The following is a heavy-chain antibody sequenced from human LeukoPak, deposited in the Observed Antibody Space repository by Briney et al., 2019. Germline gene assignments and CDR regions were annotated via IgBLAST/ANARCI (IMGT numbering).Heavy chain of an antibody. CDR3: AKRGVVIRVIVVGFHKEAYYFDS. D-gene: IGHD2-15*01. CDR2: ISDSGGST. J-gene: IGHJ4*02. V-gene: IGHV3-23*01. CDR1: GITLSNYC. Sequence: GWALPLSCPVSGITLSNYCMSWVRQAPGKGLEGVAGISDSGGSTNYADSVKDRFTISRDNPTNTLYLHMNSLRAEDTAVSFCAKRGVVIRVIVVGFHKEAYYFDSWGQGALVTVSS.